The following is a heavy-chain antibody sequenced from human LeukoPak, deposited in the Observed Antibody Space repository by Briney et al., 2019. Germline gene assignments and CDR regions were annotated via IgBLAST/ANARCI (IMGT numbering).Heavy chain of an antibody. J-gene: IGHJ4*02. V-gene: IGHV1-18*01. CDR3: ARNAFKTSSENYFDF. Sequence: GASVKVSCKASAYNFISYGISWVRLVPGQGLEWMGWTSAYSGDTNYAQRFQGRVTMSTDTSTDTAYMELRSLKSEDTAVYYCARNAFKTSSENYFDFWGRGTLVTVSS. CDR1: AYNFISYG. CDR2: TSAYSGDT. D-gene: IGHD3-3*02.